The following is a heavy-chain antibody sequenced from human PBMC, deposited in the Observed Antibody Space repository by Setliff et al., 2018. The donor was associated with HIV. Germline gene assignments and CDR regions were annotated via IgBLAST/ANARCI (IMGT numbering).Heavy chain of an antibody. CDR3: TNKPESFNSFEV. Sequence: GGSLRLSCAASGFTLHEYTMTWVRQAPGKGLEWICGISWNGDSTNYADPVKGRFTISRDNAKNSLFLEMTNLRAEDTAFYYCTNKPESFNSFEVWGQGTVVTVSS. CDR1: GFTLHEYT. CDR2: ISWNGDST. J-gene: IGHJ3*01. V-gene: IGHV3-20*04.